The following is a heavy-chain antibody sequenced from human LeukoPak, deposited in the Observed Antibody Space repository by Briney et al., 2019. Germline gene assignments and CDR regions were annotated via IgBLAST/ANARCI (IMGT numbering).Heavy chain of an antibody. J-gene: IGHJ4*02. CDR3: TRDFPDYYDSSGQILSDY. CDR2: IKSKTDGGTT. V-gene: IGHV3-15*01. CDR1: GFTFSNAW. Sequence: PGGSLRLSCAASGFTFSNAWMSWGRQAPGQGLEWCGRIKSKTDGGTTDYAAPVKGRFTISRYDSKNTLYLQMNSLKTEDTAVYYCTRDFPDYYDSSGQILSDYWGQGTLVTVSS. D-gene: IGHD3-22*01.